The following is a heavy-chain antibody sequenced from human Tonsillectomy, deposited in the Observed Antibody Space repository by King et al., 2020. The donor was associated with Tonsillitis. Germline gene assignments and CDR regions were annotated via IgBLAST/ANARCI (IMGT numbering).Heavy chain of an antibody. D-gene: IGHD2-21*02. Sequence: VQLVESGAEVKKPGASVKVSCKVSGYTLTELSMHWVRQAPGKGLEWMGGFDPEDGETIYAQKFQGRVTMTEDTSTDTAYMELSSLRSEDTAVYYCETDWGRGAYCGGDCYSYWGQGTLVTVSS. CDR3: ETDWGRGAYCGGDCYSY. CDR2: FDPEDGET. CDR1: GYTLTELS. J-gene: IGHJ4*02. V-gene: IGHV1-24*01.